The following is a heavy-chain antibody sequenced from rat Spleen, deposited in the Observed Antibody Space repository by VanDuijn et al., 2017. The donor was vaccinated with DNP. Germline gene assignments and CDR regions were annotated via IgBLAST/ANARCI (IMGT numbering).Heavy chain of an antibody. CDR1: GFNFNDYW. CDR2: INQDSSTI. CDR3: VREDKGVDA. Sequence: EVKLVESGGGLVQPGRSLKLSCAASGFNFNDYWMGWVRQAPGKGLEWIGEINQDSSTIKYTPSLKDKFTISRDNAQNTLYLQMIKLGSEDTAIYYCVREDKGVDAWGQGASVTVSS. V-gene: IGHV4-2*01. D-gene: IGHD2-2*01. J-gene: IGHJ4*01.